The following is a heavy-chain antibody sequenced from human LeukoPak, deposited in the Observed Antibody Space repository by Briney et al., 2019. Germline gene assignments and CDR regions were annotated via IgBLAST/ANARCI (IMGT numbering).Heavy chain of an antibody. J-gene: IGHJ4*02. CDR1: GYFFINYW. Sequence: GESLKISCKGSGYFFINYWIAWVRQMPGKGLEWMGIIYPDDSDTRYSPSFQGQVTISADKSISTAYLQWSSLKASDTAIYFCARRISGYYIDYWGQGTLVSVSS. V-gene: IGHV5-51*01. CDR2: IYPDDSDT. D-gene: IGHD1-26*01. CDR3: ARRISGYYIDY.